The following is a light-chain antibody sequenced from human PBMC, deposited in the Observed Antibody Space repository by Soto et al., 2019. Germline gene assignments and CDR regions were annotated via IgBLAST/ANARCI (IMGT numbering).Light chain of an antibody. V-gene: IGKV1-39*01. CDR3: QQAYRRAVT. Sequence: DIQMTQSPSFLSASVGDRVTVTCRPSQNISKFLNWYQEKPGKPPKILIYVTSNLGNGVPSRFKGSGSCTDFALTINVLQPEDFATYYGQQAYRRAVTVGQGTRV. CDR2: VTS. J-gene: IGKJ1*01. CDR1: QNISKF.